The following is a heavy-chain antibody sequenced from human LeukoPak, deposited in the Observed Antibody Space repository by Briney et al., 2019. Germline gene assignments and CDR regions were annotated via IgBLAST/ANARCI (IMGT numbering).Heavy chain of an antibody. V-gene: IGHV3-7*01. CDR1: GFTFSSYW. D-gene: IGHD2-21*02. Sequence: GGSLRLSCAASGFTFSSYWTSWVRQAPGKGLEWVANIKQDGSEKYYVDSVKGRFTISRDNAKNSLYLQMNSLRAEDTAVYYCARDLVVVTAGPNWFDPWGQGTLVTVSS. CDR3: ARDLVVVTAGPNWFDP. CDR2: IKQDGSEK. J-gene: IGHJ5*02.